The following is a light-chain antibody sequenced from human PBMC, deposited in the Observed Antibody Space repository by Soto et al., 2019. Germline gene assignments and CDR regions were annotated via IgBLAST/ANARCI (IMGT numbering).Light chain of an antibody. J-gene: IGLJ3*02. CDR3: CSYVDTDTWV. CDR1: NSDVGGYNY. Sequence: ALTQPRSVSGSPGQSVTISCTGTNSDVGGYNYVSWYQQYPGKAPKLMISGVSERSSGVPDRFSGSKSGNTASLTISGLQAEDEADYYCCSYVDTDTWVFGGGTKVTVL. CDR2: GVS. V-gene: IGLV2-11*01.